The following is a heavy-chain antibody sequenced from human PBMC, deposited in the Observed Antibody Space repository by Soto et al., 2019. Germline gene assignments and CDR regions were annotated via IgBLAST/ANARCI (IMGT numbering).Heavy chain of an antibody. D-gene: IGHD5-18*01. J-gene: IGHJ6*02. Sequence: PGESLKISCKGSGYSFTSYWISWVRQMPGKGLEWMGRIDPSDSYTNYSPSFQGHVTISADKSISTAYLQWSSLKASDTAMYYCARLGGYSYGSNYYYYYGMDVWGQGTPVTVSS. V-gene: IGHV5-10-1*01. CDR3: ARLGGYSYGSNYYYYYGMDV. CDR1: GYSFTSYW. CDR2: IDPSDSYT.